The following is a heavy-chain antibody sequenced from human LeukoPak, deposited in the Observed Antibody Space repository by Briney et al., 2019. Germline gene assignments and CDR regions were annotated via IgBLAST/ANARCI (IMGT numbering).Heavy chain of an antibody. J-gene: IGHJ4*02. D-gene: IGHD5-18*01. V-gene: IGHV3-23*01. Sequence: GRSLRLSCAASGFTFSSYAMHWVRQAPGRGLEWVSIISGSGGSTYYADSVKGRFTISRDNSKNTLYLQMNSLRAEDTAVYYCAIGTRGYRYALVSGFDYWGQGTLVTVSS. CDR3: AIGTRGYRYALVSGFDY. CDR2: ISGSGGST. CDR1: GFTFSSYA.